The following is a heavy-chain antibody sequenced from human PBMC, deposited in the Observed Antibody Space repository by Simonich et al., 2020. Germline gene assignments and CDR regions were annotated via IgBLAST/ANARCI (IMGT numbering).Heavy chain of an antibody. CDR1: GFTFSSYS. Sequence: EVQLVESGGGLVQPGGSLRLSCAASGFTFSSYSMNWVRQAPGKGLEWVSNISSSSSTLYYADSVKGRFTISRDNAKNSLYLQMNSLRAEDTAVYYCARDSSYYAFDIWGQGTMVTVSS. J-gene: IGHJ3*02. CDR3: ARDSSYYAFDI. D-gene: IGHD5-12*01. CDR2: ISSSSSTL. V-gene: IGHV3-48*01.